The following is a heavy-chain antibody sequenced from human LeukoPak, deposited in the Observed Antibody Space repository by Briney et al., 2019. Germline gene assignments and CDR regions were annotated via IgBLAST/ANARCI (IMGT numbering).Heavy chain of an antibody. D-gene: IGHD5-18*01. J-gene: IGHJ4*02. CDR1: GGSISSSSYY. Sequence: SETLSLTCTVSGGSISSSSYYWGWIRQPPGKGLEWIGSIYYSGSTYYNPSLKSRVTISVDTSKNQFSLKLSSVTAADTAVYYCARDRAGYSYGPYFDYWGQGTLVTVSS. CDR2: IYYSGST. CDR3: ARDRAGYSYGPYFDY. V-gene: IGHV4-39*07.